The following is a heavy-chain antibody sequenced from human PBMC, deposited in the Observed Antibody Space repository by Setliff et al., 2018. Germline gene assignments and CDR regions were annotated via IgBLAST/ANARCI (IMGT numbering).Heavy chain of an antibody. D-gene: IGHD3-9*01. V-gene: IGHV4-59*01. CDR2: IKYDGTT. CDR1: SGSIINYY. J-gene: IGHJ4*02. CDR3: ARERYFDWFFED. Sequence: PSETLSLTCTVSSGSIINYYWSWIRQPPGRPLEWIGYIKYDGTTDYNPSLDSRVTMSVDTSKNQFSLKLKSVTAADTAMYYCARERYFDWFFEDWSQGTLVTVSS.